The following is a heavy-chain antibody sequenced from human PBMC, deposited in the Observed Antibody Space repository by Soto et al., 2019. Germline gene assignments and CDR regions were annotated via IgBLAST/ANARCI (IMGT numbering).Heavy chain of an antibody. CDR1: GGSMTSGDQY. Sequence: SETLSLTCTVAGGSMTSGDQYWTWIRQHPGKGLEWIGYINHRGSIYYNPSLQSRVSMSVVTSQNQFSLNLTSVTAADTAVYYCARELPQRQGRNMDVWGQGTTVTVSS. CDR3: ARELPQRQGRNMDV. D-gene: IGHD3-10*01. J-gene: IGHJ6*02. CDR2: INHRGSI. V-gene: IGHV4-31*03.